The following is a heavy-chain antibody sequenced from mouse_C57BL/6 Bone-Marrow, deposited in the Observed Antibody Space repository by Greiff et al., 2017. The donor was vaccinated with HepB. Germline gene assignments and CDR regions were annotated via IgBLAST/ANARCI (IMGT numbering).Heavy chain of an antibody. J-gene: IGHJ1*03. CDR3: TREGYYGSRGYFDV. CDR1: GFTFSSYA. Sequence: EVKLQESGEGLVKPGGSLKLSCAASGFTFSSYAMSWVRQTPEKRLEWVAYISSGGDYIYYADTVKGRFTISRDNARNTLYLQMSSLKSEDTAMYYCTREGYYGSRGYFDVWGTGTTVTVSS. D-gene: IGHD1-1*01. V-gene: IGHV5-9-1*02. CDR2: ISSGGDYI.